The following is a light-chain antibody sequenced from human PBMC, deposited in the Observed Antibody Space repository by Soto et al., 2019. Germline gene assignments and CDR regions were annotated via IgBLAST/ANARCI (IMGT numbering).Light chain of an antibody. CDR2: LNSDGSH. V-gene: IGLV4-69*01. J-gene: IGLJ3*02. CDR1: SGHSSYA. Sequence: QLVLTHSPSASASLGASVKLTCTLSSGHSSYAIAWHQQQPEKGPRYLMKLNSDGSHSKGDGIPDRFSGSSSGDERYLTISSLQSEDEADYYWQTWGTVIQVFGGGTKLTVL. CDR3: QTWGTVIQV.